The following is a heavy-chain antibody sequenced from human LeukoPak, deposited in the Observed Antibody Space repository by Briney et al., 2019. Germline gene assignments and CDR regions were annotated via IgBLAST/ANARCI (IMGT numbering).Heavy chain of an antibody. CDR2: IYYSGST. CDR1: GGSISSSSYY. CDR3: ARDRYCSSTSCYWNWFDP. D-gene: IGHD2-2*01. J-gene: IGHJ5*02. Sequence: PSETLSLTCTVSGGSISSSSYYWGWIRQPPGKGLEWIGSIYYSGSTYYNPSLKSRVTISVDTSKNQFSLKLSSVTAADTAVYYCARDRYCSSTSCYWNWFDPWGQGTLVAISS. V-gene: IGHV4-39*07.